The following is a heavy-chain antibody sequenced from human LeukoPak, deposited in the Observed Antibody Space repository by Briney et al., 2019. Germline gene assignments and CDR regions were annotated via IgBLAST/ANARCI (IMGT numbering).Heavy chain of an antibody. CDR2: ISGYNGDT. CDR3: ARRSGYDRRAGTLDI. V-gene: IGHV1-18*01. D-gene: IGHD5-12*01. Sequence: ASVKVSCKASGFTFTSFGFSWVRQAPGQGLEWVGWISGYNGDTSHDQKFQGRVTISTDTSTNTAYMELRSLTSDDTAAYYCARRSGYDRRAGTLDIWGQGTMVTVSS. CDR1: GFTFTSFG. J-gene: IGHJ3*02.